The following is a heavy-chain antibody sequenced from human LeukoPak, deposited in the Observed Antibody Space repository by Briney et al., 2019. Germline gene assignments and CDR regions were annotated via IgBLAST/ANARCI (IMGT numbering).Heavy chain of an antibody. V-gene: IGHV4-59*08. J-gene: IGHJ2*01. CDR2: IYYSGST. Sequence: SETLSLTCTVSGGSISSYYWSWIRQPPGKGLEWIGYIYYSGSTNYNPSLKSRVTISVDTSKNQFSLKLSSVTAADTAVYYCARHPQKEGYYDILTGYYLGYFDLWGRGTLVTVSS. CDR3: ARHPQKEGYYDILTGYYLGYFDL. D-gene: IGHD3-9*01. CDR1: GGSISSYY.